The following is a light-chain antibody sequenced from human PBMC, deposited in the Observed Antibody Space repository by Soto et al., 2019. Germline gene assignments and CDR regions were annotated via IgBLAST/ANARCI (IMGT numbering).Light chain of an antibody. CDR2: GNS. V-gene: IGLV1-40*01. CDR3: QSYDSRLSGYVV. J-gene: IGLJ2*01. Sequence: QSVLTQPPSVSGAPGQRITISCTGSSSNIGAGYDVHWYQQLPGTAPKLLIYGNSNRPSGVPYRFSGSKSGTAASLAITGRQAEDDADDYCQSYDSRLSGYVVFGGGTKLTVL. CDR1: SSNIGAGYD.